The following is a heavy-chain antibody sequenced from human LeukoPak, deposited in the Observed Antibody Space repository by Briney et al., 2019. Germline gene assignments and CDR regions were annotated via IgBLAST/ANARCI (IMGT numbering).Heavy chain of an antibody. J-gene: IGHJ3*02. Sequence: GSLRLSCATSGFTFSSNWMSWIRQPPGKGLEWSGEINHSGSTNYNPSLKSRVTISVDTSKNQFSLKLSSVTAADTAVYYCAREINAFDIWGQGTMVTVSS. V-gene: IGHV4-34*01. CDR1: GFTFSSNW. CDR2: INHSGST. CDR3: AREINAFDI.